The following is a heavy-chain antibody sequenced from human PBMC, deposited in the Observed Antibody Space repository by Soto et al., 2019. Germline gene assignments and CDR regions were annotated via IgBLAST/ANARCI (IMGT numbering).Heavy chain of an antibody. CDR1: GFSLSTSGVG. D-gene: IGHD4-17*01. Sequence: QITLKESGPTLVKPTQTLTLTCTFSGFSLSTSGVGVGWIRQPPGKALEWLALIYWDDDKRYSPSLKSRLTIPKDTSKNQVVLTMTNMDPVDTATYYCAHTPSTVTTVLFDYWGQGTLVTVSS. J-gene: IGHJ4*02. CDR3: AHTPSTVTTVLFDY. CDR2: IYWDDDK. V-gene: IGHV2-5*02.